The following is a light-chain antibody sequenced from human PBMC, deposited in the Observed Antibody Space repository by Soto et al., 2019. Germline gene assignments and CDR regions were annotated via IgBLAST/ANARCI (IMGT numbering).Light chain of an antibody. V-gene: IGLV2-11*01. CDR1: SSDVGAYNF. Sequence: QSALTQPRSVSGSPGQSVTISCTGSSSDVGAYNFASWYQQHPGAAPKLLIHDVNKRPPGVPDRFSASKSGNTASLTISGLQAEDEADYYCSSSTSSSTSVFGGGTKVTVL. J-gene: IGLJ2*01. CDR2: DVN. CDR3: SSSTSSSTSV.